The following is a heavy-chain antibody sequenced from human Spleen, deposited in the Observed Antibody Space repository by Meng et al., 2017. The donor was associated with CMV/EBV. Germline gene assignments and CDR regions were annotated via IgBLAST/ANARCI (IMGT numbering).Heavy chain of an antibody. CDR2: IIPIFGTA. V-gene: IGHV1-69*05. Sequence: ASGGRFSEHAISWVRQAPGQELEWMGGIIPIFGTANYAQKFQDRLTITTDESTSTAYMELSSLRSEDTAVYYCARGDTARDEDFDYWGQGTLVTVSS. J-gene: IGHJ4*02. CDR1: GGRFSEHA. CDR3: ARGDTARDEDFDY. D-gene: IGHD5-18*01.